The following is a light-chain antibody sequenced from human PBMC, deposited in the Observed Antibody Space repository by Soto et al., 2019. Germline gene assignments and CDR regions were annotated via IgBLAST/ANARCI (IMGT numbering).Light chain of an antibody. CDR2: GSS. V-gene: IGKV3-15*01. CDR1: QSVSSN. J-gene: IGKJ4*02. CDR3: QQYTSGLPLT. Sequence: EIVMTQSPATLYVSPGQRATLSCTASQSVSSNLAWYQQKPGQAPWLLIYGSSTRSTGIPARFSGSGSGTEFSLTMSSLQAEDFAVYYCQQYTSGLPLTFGGGTKVEIK.